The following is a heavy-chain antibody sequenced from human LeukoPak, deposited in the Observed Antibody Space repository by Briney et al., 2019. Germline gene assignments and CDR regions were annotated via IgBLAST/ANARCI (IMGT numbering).Heavy chain of an antibody. CDR1: GFTFGKYW. D-gene: IGHD3-3*01. CDR2: IKLDGGEK. V-gene: IGHV3-7*03. Sequence: WGSLRLSCVASGFTFGKYWMSWVRQDPGKGLEWVAYIKLDGGEKNYLESVKGRFTISRDNTENSVYLQMSSLRADDTAVFYCARDQYDTWSRRGNFDSWGQGTLVIVSS. CDR3: ARDQYDTWSRRGNFDS. J-gene: IGHJ4*02.